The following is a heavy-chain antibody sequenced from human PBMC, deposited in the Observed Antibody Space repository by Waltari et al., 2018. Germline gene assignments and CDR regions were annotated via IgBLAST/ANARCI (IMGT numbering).Heavy chain of an antibody. J-gene: IGHJ4*02. CDR2: IKRSGDKI. V-gene: IGHV1-46*01. Sequence: QVQLVQSGAEVKKPGASVKVSCKASGYTFTSYYIHWVRQAPGQGLEWMGIIKRSGDKISYAKKFQGRVTMPGDTSTSTVYMELSSLRSEDTAIYYCAREVGGWYFDYWGQGTLVTVSS. CDR1: GYTFTSYY. CDR3: AREVGGWYFDY. D-gene: IGHD3-10*01.